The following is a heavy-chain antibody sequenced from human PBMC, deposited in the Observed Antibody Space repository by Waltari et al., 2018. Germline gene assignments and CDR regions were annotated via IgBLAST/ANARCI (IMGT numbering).Heavy chain of an antibody. Sequence: QLQLQESGPGLVKPSETLSLTCTVSRSSIRNNNYYWGWVRQPPGKGLEWIGSFYKRGTTYYNPSLKSRVTISVDTSNQFSLKLNAVTAADTAVYYCVRGYPDIVATISDYWGQGTLVIVSS. CDR2: FYKRGTT. V-gene: IGHV4-39*07. CDR3: VRGYPDIVATISDY. D-gene: IGHD5-12*01. J-gene: IGHJ4*02. CDR1: RSSIRNNNYY.